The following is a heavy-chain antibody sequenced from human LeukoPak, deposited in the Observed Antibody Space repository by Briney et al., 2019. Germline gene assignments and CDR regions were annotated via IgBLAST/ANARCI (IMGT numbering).Heavy chain of an antibody. D-gene: IGHD7-27*01. Sequence: ASVKVSCKAYGYTFTNNDINWIRQATGQGLEWMGWINPNSGNRGHTQKFQGSVTLTMNTSTSTAYMDLTSLTSEDTAVYYCARGPPGEDHYYLDVWAKGTTVTVSS. J-gene: IGHJ6*03. CDR1: GYTFTNND. CDR3: ARGPPGEDHYYLDV. CDR2: INPNSGNR. V-gene: IGHV1-8*02.